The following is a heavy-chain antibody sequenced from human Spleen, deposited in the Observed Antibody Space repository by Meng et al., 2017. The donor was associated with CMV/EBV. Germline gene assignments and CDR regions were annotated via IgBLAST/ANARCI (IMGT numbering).Heavy chain of an antibody. D-gene: IGHD6-6*01. CDR2: MYYSGST. CDR1: GASIVRSNYY. V-gene: IGHV4-39*07. Sequence: SETLSLTCTVSGASIVRSNYYWGWIRQPPGKGLEWIGGMYYSGSTYYNPSLKSRVTISVDTSKNQFSLKLSSVTAADTAVYYCAGKRGYSSSYNFDYWGQGTLVTVSS. J-gene: IGHJ4*02. CDR3: AGKRGYSSSYNFDY.